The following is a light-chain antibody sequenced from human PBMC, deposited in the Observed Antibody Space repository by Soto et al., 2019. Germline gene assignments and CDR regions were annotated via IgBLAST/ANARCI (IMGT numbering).Light chain of an antibody. V-gene: IGLV1-40*01. CDR2: GNS. CDR3: AAWDDNLNAYV. CDR1: SSNIGAGYD. Sequence: QSVLTQPPSVSGAPGQRVTISCTGSSSNIGAGYDVYWYQQLPGTAPKLLIYGNSNRPSGVPERFSGSKSGTSASLAISGLRSDDEADYYCAAWDDNLNAYVFGSGTKLTVL. J-gene: IGLJ1*01.